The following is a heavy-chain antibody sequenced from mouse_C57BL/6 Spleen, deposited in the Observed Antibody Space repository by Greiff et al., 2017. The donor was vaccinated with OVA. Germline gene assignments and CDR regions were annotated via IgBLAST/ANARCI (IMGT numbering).Heavy chain of an antibody. D-gene: IGHD2-4*01. Sequence: EVQVVESGPGLVKPSQSLSLTCSVTGYSITSGYYWYWIRQFPGNKLEWMGYISYDGSNNYNPSLKNRISITRDTSKNQFFLKLNSVTTEDTATYYCARDEGLRRRAFAYWGQGTLVTVSA. CDR2: ISYDGSN. J-gene: IGHJ3*01. CDR1: GYSITSGYY. CDR3: ARDEGLRRRAFAY. V-gene: IGHV3-6*01.